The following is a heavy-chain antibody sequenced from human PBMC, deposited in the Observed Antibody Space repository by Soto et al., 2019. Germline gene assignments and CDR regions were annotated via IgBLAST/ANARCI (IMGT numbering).Heavy chain of an antibody. J-gene: IGHJ6*02. D-gene: IGHD2-2*01. CDR3: ARDVTVVPAASTYYYYGMDV. CDR1: GFTFSSYW. V-gene: IGHV3-7*01. Sequence: GGSLRLSCAASGFTFSSYWMSWVRQAPGKGLEWVANIKQDGSEKYYVDSVKGRFTISRDNAKNSLYLQMNSLRAEDTAVYYCARDVTVVPAASTYYYYGMDVWGQGTMVTVSS. CDR2: IKQDGSEK.